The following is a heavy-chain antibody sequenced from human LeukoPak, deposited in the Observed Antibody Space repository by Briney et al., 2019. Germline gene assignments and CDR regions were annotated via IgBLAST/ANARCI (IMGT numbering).Heavy chain of an antibody. Sequence: ASVKVSCKASGYTFTSYGLSWVRQAPGQGLEWMGWISGYNGNANYAQKFQGRVTMTRDTSISTAYMELSRLRSDDTAVYYCATTGIVLMVYAIRPFDYWGQGTLVTVSS. CDR1: GYTFTSYG. CDR2: ISGYNGNA. CDR3: ATTGIVLMVYAIRPFDY. D-gene: IGHD2-8*01. V-gene: IGHV1-18*01. J-gene: IGHJ4*02.